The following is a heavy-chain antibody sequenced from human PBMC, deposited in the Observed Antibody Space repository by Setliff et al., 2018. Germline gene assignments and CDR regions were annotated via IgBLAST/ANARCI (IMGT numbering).Heavy chain of an antibody. Sequence: GGSLRLSCTTSGFIFGDYAITWVRQAPGKGLEWVGFIRNKAYGGTTEYAASVKGRSTISRDESKSIAFLHMNDLKTEDTAVYFCTTRGDSSLGYCSGRSCYSGHWGQGTLVTVSS. CDR2: IRNKAYGGTT. CDR1: GFIFGDYA. V-gene: IGHV3-49*04. CDR3: TTRGDSSLGYCSGRSCYSGH. D-gene: IGHD2-15*01. J-gene: IGHJ4*02.